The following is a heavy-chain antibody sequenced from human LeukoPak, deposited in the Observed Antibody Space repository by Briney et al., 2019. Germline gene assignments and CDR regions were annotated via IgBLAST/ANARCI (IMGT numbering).Heavy chain of an antibody. CDR3: AKDQGATSGYFDV. V-gene: IGHV3-48*01. Sequence: GGSLRLSCAASGFTFSNYTMNWVRQAPGRGLEWVSYISSSSSTIYYSDSVKGRFTISRDNAKNSLYLQMNSLRAEDTAVYYCAKDQGATSGYFDVWGRGTLVTVSS. J-gene: IGHJ2*01. CDR2: ISSSSSTI. CDR1: GFTFSNYT. D-gene: IGHD1-26*01.